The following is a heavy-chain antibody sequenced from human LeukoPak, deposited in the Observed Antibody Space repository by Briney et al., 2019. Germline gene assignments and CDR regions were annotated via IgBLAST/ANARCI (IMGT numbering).Heavy chain of an antibody. D-gene: IGHD6-19*01. V-gene: IGHV4-34*01. CDR2: INHSGST. J-gene: IGHJ4*02. CDR1: GGSFSGYY. Sequence: SETLSLTCAVYGGSFSGYYWSWIRQPPGKGLEWIGEINHSGSTNYNPSLKSRVTISVDTSKNQFSLKLSSVTAADTAVYYCARGPQEEAVAGHPLYYFDYWGQGTLVTVSS. CDR3: ARGPQEEAVAGHPLYYFDY.